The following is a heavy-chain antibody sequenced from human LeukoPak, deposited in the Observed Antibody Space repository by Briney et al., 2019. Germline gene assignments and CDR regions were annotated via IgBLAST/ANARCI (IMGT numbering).Heavy chain of an antibody. CDR1: GYTFTGYY. Sequence: ASVKVSCKASGYTFTGYYMHWVRQAPGQGLEWMGWINPNSGGTNYAQKFQGRVTMTRDTSISTAYMELSRLRSDDTAVYYCARVEGGWDSSGYYFEYFQHWGQGTLVNVSS. CDR3: ARVEGGWDSSGYYFEYFQH. J-gene: IGHJ1*01. CDR2: INPNSGGT. D-gene: IGHD3-22*01. V-gene: IGHV1-2*02.